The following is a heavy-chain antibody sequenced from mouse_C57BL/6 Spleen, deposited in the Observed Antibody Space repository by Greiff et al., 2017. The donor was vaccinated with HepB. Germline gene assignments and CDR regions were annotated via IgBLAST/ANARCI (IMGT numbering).Heavy chain of an antibody. CDR1: GYAFSSSW. J-gene: IGHJ4*01. D-gene: IGHD2-4*01. Sequence: VQLQQSGPELVKPGASVKISCKASGYAFSSSWMNWVKQRPGKGLEWIGRIYPGDGDTNYNGKFKGKATLTADKSSSTAYMQLSSLTSEDSAVYCCARDEYDDGLYYAMDYWGQGTSVTVSS. CDR3: ARDEYDDGLYYAMDY. CDR2: IYPGDGDT. V-gene: IGHV1-82*01.